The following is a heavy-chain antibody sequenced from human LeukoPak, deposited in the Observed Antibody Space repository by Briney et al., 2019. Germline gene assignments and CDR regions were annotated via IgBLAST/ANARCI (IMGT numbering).Heavy chain of an antibody. Sequence: GGSLRLSCAASGFTFSTYAMHWVRQAPGKGLEWVALISYDGSNKYYADSVNGRFTISRDDPKNSLYLQMNSLRAEDTAVYYCARVDYRGGGYFMDVWGRGTPVTVSS. CDR3: ARVDYRGGGYFMDV. CDR1: GFTFSTYA. D-gene: IGHD4-11*01. J-gene: IGHJ6*03. V-gene: IGHV3-30*04. CDR2: ISYDGSNK.